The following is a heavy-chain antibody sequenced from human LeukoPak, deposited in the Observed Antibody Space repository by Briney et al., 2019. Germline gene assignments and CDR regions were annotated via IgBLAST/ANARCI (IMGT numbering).Heavy chain of an antibody. D-gene: IGHD1-1*01. V-gene: IGHV4-39*07. CDR1: GASITSSGYY. CDR2: ISYDGST. CDR3: TRGTTMAAGGF. J-gene: IGHJ1*01. Sequence: PSETLSLTCIVSGASITSSGYYWGWIRQSPGKGLEWIGSISYDGSTYYNPSLKSRVTISLVRSKNQSSLKVTSVTAADTAVYYCTRGTTMAAGGFWGQGTLVTVSS.